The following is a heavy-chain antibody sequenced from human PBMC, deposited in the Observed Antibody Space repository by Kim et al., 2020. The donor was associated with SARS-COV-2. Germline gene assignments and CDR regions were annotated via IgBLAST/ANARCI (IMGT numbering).Heavy chain of an antibody. CDR2: ITSNSAYM. V-gene: IGHV3-11*03. J-gene: IGHJ6*01. D-gene: IGHD1-26*01. CDR3: ARYERSTFYYYYGMDV. CDR1: GFSFSDYY. Sequence: GGSLRLSCAASGFSFSDYYMSWIRQAPGKGLECISFITSNSAYMRYADSVKGRFTISRDNAENSLYLEMNSLRAEDTAVYYCARYERSTFYYYYGMDVWG.